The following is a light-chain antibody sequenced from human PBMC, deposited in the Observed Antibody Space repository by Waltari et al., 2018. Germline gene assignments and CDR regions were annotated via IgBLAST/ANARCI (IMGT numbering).Light chain of an antibody. CDR3: QQYDFYSLT. Sequence: DIQMTQSPSTLSASEGDRVTITCRASHTINNYLAWYQQKPGKATKLVIYDASSLESGFPSRFSGSGSGTEFTLTISSLQPDDFATYYCQQYDFYSLTFGGGTRVEIK. CDR1: HTINNY. J-gene: IGKJ4*01. V-gene: IGKV1-5*01. CDR2: DAS.